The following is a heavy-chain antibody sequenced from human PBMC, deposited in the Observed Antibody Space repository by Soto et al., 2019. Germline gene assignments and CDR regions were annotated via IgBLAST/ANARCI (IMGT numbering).Heavy chain of an antibody. Sequence: QVQLVQSGAEVKKPGASVKVSCKASGYTFTSYGISWVRQAPGQGLEWMGWISAYNGITNYAQKLQGRVTMTTDTSPSTDYMELRSLRSDDTAVYYCARERGYDSSGYYSEYFQHWGQGTMVTVSS. D-gene: IGHD3-22*01. V-gene: IGHV1-18*04. J-gene: IGHJ1*01. CDR2: ISAYNGIT. CDR1: GYTFTSYG. CDR3: ARERGYDSSGYYSEYFQH.